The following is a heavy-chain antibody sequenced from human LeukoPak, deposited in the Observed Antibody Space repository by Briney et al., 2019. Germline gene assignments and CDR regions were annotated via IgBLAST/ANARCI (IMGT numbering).Heavy chain of an antibody. Sequence: SGGSLRLSCAASGFTFSRYDMHWVRQATGKGLEWVSAIDKVGGTYYAGSVKGRFTISRENAKNSLYLQMNSLRAGDTAVYFCTRRMRGLGSYSDAFDIWGQGTMVTVSS. CDR3: TRRMRGLGSYSDAFDI. CDR1: GFTFSRYD. V-gene: IGHV3-13*04. J-gene: IGHJ3*02. CDR2: IDKVGGT. D-gene: IGHD3-10*01.